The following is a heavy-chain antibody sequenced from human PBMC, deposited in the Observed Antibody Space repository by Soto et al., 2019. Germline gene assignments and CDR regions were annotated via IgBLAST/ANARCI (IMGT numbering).Heavy chain of an antibody. CDR2: IYYSGST. Sequence: NPSETLSLTCTVSGGSVSSSSYYWSWIRQPPGEGLEWIAYIYYSGSTSYNPSLKSRVTISVDTSKNQFSLKLRSVTAADTAVYYCARTGYCSGGSCYPNWFDPWGQGTLVTVSS. CDR3: ARTGYCSGGSCYPNWFDP. V-gene: IGHV4-61*01. J-gene: IGHJ5*02. CDR1: GGSVSSSSYY. D-gene: IGHD2-15*01.